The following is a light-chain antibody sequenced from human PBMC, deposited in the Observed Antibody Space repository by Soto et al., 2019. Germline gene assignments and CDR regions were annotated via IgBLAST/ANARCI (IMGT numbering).Light chain of an antibody. Sequence: ENLLTQFADNLSITPGEKATLSSRAAQSVGTRLAWYQHKSCQAPRLLISGASSRATGIPDRFTGSGSATSFTLTISRLEPEDFALYYCQHYQSGHPITFGQGTRLEV. V-gene: IGKV3-20*01. CDR2: GAS. J-gene: IGKJ5*01. CDR1: QSVGTR. CDR3: QHYQSGHPIT.